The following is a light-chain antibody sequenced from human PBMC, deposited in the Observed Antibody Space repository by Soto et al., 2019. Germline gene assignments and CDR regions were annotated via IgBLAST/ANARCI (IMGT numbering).Light chain of an antibody. CDR3: ISYINIKTSPGV. V-gene: IGLV2-14*01. CDR1: ICDICSYNR. J-gene: IGLJ1*01. Sequence: QSALTHPASVSGSPGQSITISCTGTICDICSYNRVSWYQQHPGKAPKLIIYEVTDRPSGVFNRFSCAKSGNTASLLISRRQDEDEAEYYCISYINIKTSPGVFGPGTKLPVL. CDR2: EVT.